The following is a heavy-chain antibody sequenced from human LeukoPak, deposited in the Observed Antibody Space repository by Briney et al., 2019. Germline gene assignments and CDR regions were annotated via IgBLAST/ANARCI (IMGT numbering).Heavy chain of an antibody. Sequence: GGSLRLSCAASGFTVSSNYMSWVRQAPGKGLEWVSSITGSGGTIYYADSVKGRFTVSRDNSKNTLYLQMNSLRAEDTALYYCSRDPNGDYVGAFDNWGQGTMVTVSS. CDR1: GFTVSSNY. D-gene: IGHD4-23*01. CDR3: SRDPNGDYVGAFDN. V-gene: IGHV3-23*01. J-gene: IGHJ3*02. CDR2: ITGSGGTI.